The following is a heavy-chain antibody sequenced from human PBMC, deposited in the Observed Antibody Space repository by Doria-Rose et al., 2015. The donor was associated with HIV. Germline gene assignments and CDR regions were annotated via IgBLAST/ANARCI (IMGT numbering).Heavy chain of an antibody. D-gene: IGHD6-13*01. CDR3: ARIKSSRWYHKYYFDF. CDR2: STADDVR. V-gene: IGHV2-26*01. Sequence: QVTLKESGPVLVKPTETLTLTCTVSGVSLSSPGMGVSWIRQPPGQALEWLANSTADDVRSDITSLKSRLTISRGTSKSQVVLTMTDMDPVDTATYYCARIKSSRWYHKYYFDFWGQGTLVIVSA. CDR1: GVSLSSPGMG. J-gene: IGHJ4*02.